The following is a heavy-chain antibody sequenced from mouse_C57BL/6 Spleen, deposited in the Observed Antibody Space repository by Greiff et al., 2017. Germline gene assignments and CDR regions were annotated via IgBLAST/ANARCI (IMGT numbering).Heavy chain of an antibody. V-gene: IGHV5-17*01. Sequence: EVHLVESGGGLVKPGGSLKLSCAASGFTFSDYGMHWVRQAPEKGLEWVAYISSGSSTIYYADTVKGRFTISKDNATNNLFLKMTSLRSEETDMYYCAKGGYSAWFAYWGQGTLVTVSA. CDR1: GFTFSDYG. CDR2: ISSGSSTI. CDR3: AKGGYSAWFAY. D-gene: IGHD2-3*01. J-gene: IGHJ3*01.